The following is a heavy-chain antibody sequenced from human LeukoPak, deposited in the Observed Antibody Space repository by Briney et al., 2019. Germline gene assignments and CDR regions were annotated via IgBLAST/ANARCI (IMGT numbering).Heavy chain of an antibody. J-gene: IGHJ4*02. V-gene: IGHV4-39*07. Sequence: SETLSLTCTVSGGSTSSSSYYWGWIRQPPGKGLEWIGSIYYSGSTYYNPSLKSRVTISVDTSKNQFSLKLSSVTAADTAVYYCARGTGSYPQYYFDYWGQGTLVTVSS. CDR1: GGSTSSSSYY. CDR3: ARGTGSYPQYYFDY. D-gene: IGHD3-10*01. CDR2: IYYSGST.